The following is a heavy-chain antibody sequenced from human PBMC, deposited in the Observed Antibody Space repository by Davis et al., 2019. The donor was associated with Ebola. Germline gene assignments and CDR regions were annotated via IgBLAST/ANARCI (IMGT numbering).Heavy chain of an antibody. D-gene: IGHD3-3*01. CDR2: MNPNSGNT. CDR3: ARGGLRQYDFWSGYSSNYYYYGMDV. J-gene: IGHJ6*02. CDR1: GYTFISYD. Sequence: AASVKVSCKASGYTFISYDINWVRQATGQGLEWMGWMNPNSGNTGYAQKFQGRVTMTRNTSISTAYMELSSLRSEDTAVYYCARGGLRQYDFWSGYSSNYYYYGMDVWGQGTTVTVSS. V-gene: IGHV1-8*01.